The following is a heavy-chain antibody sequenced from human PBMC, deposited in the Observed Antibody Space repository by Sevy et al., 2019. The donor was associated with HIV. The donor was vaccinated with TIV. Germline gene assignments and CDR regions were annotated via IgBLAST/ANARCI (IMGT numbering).Heavy chain of an antibody. CDR2: TYKRSEWYN. V-gene: IGHV6-1*01. J-gene: IGHJ4*02. CDR1: GDSVSSNSAA. CDR3: ARDPYSSSSFDY. Sequence: SQTLSLTCAISGDSVSSNSAAWNWIRQSPSRGLEWLGRTYKRSEWYNDYAISVKSRITINPDKSKNQFALQLKSVTPEDTAVYYCARDPYSSSSFDYWGQGTLVTVSS. D-gene: IGHD6-6*01.